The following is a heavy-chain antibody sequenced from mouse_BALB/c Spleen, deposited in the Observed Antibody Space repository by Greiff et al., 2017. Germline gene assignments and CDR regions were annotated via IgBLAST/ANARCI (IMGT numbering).Heavy chain of an antibody. J-gene: IGHJ4*01. CDR1: GFTFSSFG. D-gene: IGHD1-1*01. Sequence: EVQGVESGGGLVQPGGSRKLSCAASGFTFSSFGMHWVRQAPEKGLEWVAYISRGSSTIYYADTVKGRFTISRDNPKNTLFLQMTSLRSEDTAMYYCARGRTPVDYWGQGTSVTVSS. CDR2: ISRGSSTI. CDR3: ARGRTPVDY. V-gene: IGHV5-17*02.